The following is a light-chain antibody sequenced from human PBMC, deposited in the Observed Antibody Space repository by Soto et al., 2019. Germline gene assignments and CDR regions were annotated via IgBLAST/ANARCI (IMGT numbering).Light chain of an antibody. CDR3: QKAYSCPYT. V-gene: IGKV1-12*01. CDR2: GAS. J-gene: IGKJ2*01. CDR1: QGVSSW. Sequence: DIQMTHAPSYVSASVGDRVTITCRASQGVSSWLAWYRLKDGHAPKLLLYGASRLQTGVPSRFSGSASGTHFTLTISSMQPEDFAPYYSQKAYSCPYTFGPGTRLEIK.